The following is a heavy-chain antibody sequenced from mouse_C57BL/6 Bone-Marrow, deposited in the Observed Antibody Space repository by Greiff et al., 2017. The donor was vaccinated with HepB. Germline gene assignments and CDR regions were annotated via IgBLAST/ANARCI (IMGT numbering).Heavy chain of an antibody. CDR2: IYPGSGST. J-gene: IGHJ3*01. V-gene: IGHV1-55*01. CDR3: ARERTYDYTWFAY. D-gene: IGHD2-4*01. CDR1: GYTFTSYW. Sequence: QVQLQQPGAELVKPGASVKMSCKASGYTFTSYWITWVKQRPGQGLEWIGDIYPGSGSTNYNEKFKSKATLTVDTSSSTAYMQLSSLTSEDSAVYYCARERTYDYTWFAYWGQGTLVTVSA.